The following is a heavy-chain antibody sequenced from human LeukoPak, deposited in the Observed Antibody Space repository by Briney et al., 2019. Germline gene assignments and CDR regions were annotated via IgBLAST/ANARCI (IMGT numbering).Heavy chain of an antibody. CDR3: ARQPAGYSYGAGAFDI. CDR2: ISATGVNT. J-gene: IGHJ3*02. V-gene: IGHV3-23*01. Sequence: GGSLRLSCTTSGFGSKNYAMSWVRLAPGKGLEWVSIISATGVNTYYADSVKGRFTISRDNSKNTLYLQMNSLRAEDTAVYYCARQPAGYSYGAGAFDICGQRTMVTVSS. CDR1: GFGSKNYA. D-gene: IGHD5-18*01.